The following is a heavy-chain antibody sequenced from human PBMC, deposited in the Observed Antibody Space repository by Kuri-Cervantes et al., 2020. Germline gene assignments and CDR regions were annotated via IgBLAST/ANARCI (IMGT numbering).Heavy chain of an antibody. V-gene: IGHV3-7*01. Sequence: GGSLRLSCAASGFTFNTYWMSWVRQAPGKGLEWVANIKQDGSEKYYVDSVKGRFTISRDNAKNSLYLQMNSLRAEDTAVYYCARDYRSRLVSNWFDPWGQGTLVTVSS. CDR1: GFTFNTYW. D-gene: IGHD3-16*02. CDR2: IKQDGSEK. J-gene: IGHJ5*01. CDR3: ARDYRSRLVSNWFDP.